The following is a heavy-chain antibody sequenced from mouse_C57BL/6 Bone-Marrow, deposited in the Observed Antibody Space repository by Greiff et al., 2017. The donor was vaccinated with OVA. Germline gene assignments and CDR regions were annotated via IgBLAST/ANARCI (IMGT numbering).Heavy chain of an antibody. J-gene: IGHJ4*01. V-gene: IGHV1-5*01. CDR1: GYTFTSYW. D-gene: IGHD1-2*01. CDR3: LPLLGYAMDY. CDR2: IYPGNSDT. Sequence: VQLQQSGTVLARPGASVKMSCKTSGYTFTSYWMHWVNQRPGQGLEWIGAIYPGNSDTSYNQKFKGKAKLTAVTSASTAYMELSSLTNEDSAVYYCLPLLGYAMDYWGQGTSVTVSS.